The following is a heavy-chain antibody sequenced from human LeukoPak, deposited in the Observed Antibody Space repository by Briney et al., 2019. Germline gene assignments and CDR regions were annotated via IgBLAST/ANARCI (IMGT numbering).Heavy chain of an antibody. CDR3: ARGMSGGSLDDAEYFQH. J-gene: IGHJ1*01. Sequence: GGSLRLSCAASGFTFSSYEMNWVRQAPGKGLEWVSYISSSGSTIYYADSVKGRFTISRDNAKNSLYLQMNSLRAEDTAVYYCARGMSGGSLDDAEYFQHWGQGTLVTVSS. D-gene: IGHD2-15*01. CDR2: ISSSGSTI. CDR1: GFTFSSYE. V-gene: IGHV3-48*03.